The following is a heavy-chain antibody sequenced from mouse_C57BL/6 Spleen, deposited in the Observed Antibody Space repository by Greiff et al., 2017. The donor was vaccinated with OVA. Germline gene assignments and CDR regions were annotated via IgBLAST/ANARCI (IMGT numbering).Heavy chain of an antibody. D-gene: IGHD1-1*01. CDR2: ISYDGSN. CDR3: ARADGSSHWYFDV. CDR1: GYSITSGYY. V-gene: IGHV3-6*01. J-gene: IGHJ1*03. Sequence: VQLQQSGPGLVKPSQSLSLTCSVTGYSITSGYYWNWIRQFPGNKLEWMGYISYDGSNNYNPSLKNRISITRDTSKNQFFLKLNSVTTEDTATYYCARADGSSHWYFDVWGTGTTVTVSS.